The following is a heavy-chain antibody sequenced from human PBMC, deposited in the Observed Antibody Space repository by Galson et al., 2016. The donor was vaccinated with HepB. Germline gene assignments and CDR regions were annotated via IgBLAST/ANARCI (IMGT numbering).Heavy chain of an antibody. J-gene: IGHJ4*02. CDR2: ISYDGSNK. CDR3: AKEQYTSRWYAEYYFDC. Sequence: SLRLSCAASGFTFSSYGMHWVRQAPGKGLEWVAVISYDGSNKYYADSVKGRFTISRDKSKNTLYLQMNSLRAEDTAGYYCAKEQYTSRWYAEYYFDCWGQGTLVTVSS. CDR1: GFTFSSYG. D-gene: IGHD6-13*01. V-gene: IGHV3-30*18.